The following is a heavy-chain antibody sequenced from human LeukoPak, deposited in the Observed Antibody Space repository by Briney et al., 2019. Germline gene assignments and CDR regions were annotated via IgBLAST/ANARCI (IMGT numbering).Heavy chain of an antibody. V-gene: IGHV1-2*04. CDR2: INPNSGGT. CDR1: GYTFTCYY. Sequence: GASVKVSCKASGYTFTCYYMHWVRQAPGQGLEWMGWINPNSGGTNYAQKFQGWVTMTRDTSISTAYMELSRLRSDDTAVYYCARGYYYDSSGYYPAKYYFDYWGQGTLVTVSS. CDR3: ARGYYYDSSGYYPAKYYFDY. J-gene: IGHJ4*02. D-gene: IGHD3-22*01.